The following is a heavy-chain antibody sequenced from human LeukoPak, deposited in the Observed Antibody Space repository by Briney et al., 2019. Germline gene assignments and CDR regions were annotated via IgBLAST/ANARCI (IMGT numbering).Heavy chain of an antibody. CDR2: ISYDGGNK. V-gene: IGHV3-30*18. Sequence: GGSLRLSCAASGFTFSDYAIRWVRQAPGKGLEWVAIISYDGGNKYYTDSVRGRFTISRGNSKNTLYLQMNSLRAEDTAVYYCAKAGGYCSAGTCYSNFWGQGTLVTVSS. J-gene: IGHJ4*02. CDR1: GFTFSDYA. CDR3: AKAGGYCSAGTCYSNF. D-gene: IGHD2-15*01.